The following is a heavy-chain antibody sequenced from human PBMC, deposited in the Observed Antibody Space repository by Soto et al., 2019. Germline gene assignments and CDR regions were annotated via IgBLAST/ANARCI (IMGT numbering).Heavy chain of an antibody. V-gene: IGHV3-23*01. J-gene: IGHJ6*02. CDR3: ATDRSTSGSGWYSGYYTSYDMAV. CDR1: GFIFSSYS. D-gene: IGHD6-19*01. Sequence: EVQLLESGGGLVQPGESLRLSCAASGFIFSSYSMTWVRQAPGKGLEWVSTITGGGGSTYYADSVKGRFTISSDNSENTLYLQMNSLRGEDTAVYYCATDRSTSGSGWYSGYYTSYDMAVWGQGTTVTVSS. CDR2: ITGGGGST.